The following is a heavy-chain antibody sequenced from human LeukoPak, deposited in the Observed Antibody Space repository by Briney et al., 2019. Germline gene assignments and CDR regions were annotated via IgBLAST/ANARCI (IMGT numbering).Heavy chain of an antibody. CDR1: GFTFSGHA. J-gene: IGHJ4*02. CDR3: AKGYYASGSSLSAFHS. CDR2: IRSSGDSA. V-gene: IGHV3-23*01. D-gene: IGHD3-10*01. Sequence: GGSLRLSCAPSGFTFSGHAMNWVRQAPGKGLEWVSVIRSSGDSAYYADFVKGRFTISRDNSKNTLYLQMNSLRAEDTAVYYCAKGYYASGSSLSAFHSWGQGTLVTVSS.